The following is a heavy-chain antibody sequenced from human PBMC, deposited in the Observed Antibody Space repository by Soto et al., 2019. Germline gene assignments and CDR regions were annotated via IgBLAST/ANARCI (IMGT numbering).Heavy chain of an antibody. J-gene: IGHJ4*02. CDR2: IYYSGST. Sequence: LSLTCTVSGGSISSGDYYWSWIRQPPGKGLEWIGYIYYSGSTYYNPSLKSRVTISVDTSKNQFSLKLSSVTAADTAVYYCARDSGGSAFDYWGQGTLVTVSS. CDR1: GGSISSGDYY. D-gene: IGHD2-15*01. V-gene: IGHV4-30-4*01. CDR3: ARDSGGSAFDY.